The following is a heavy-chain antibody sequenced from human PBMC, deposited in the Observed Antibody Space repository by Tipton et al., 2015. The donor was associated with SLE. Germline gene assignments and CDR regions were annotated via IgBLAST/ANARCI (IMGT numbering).Heavy chain of an antibody. CDR2: IYYSGST. D-gene: IGHD6-13*01. CDR1: GGSISSGSYY. CDR3: ARESSSWPW. J-gene: IGHJ4*02. Sequence: TLSLTCTVSGGSISSGSYYWSWIRQPPGKGLEWIGYIYYSGSTNYNPSLKSRVTISVDTSKNQFSLKLSSVTAADTAVYYCARESSSWPWWGQGTLVTVSS. V-gene: IGHV4-61*01.